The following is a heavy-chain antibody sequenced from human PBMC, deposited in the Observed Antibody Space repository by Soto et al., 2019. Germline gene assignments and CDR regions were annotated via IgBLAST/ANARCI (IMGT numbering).Heavy chain of an antibody. Sequence: SQTLSLTCGICGDSVSNNGATWNWIRQSPSRGLEWLGRAYYRSRWGYDYATSVRGRITINPDTSKNQFSLQLNSVTPEDTAVYYCARDPPDFNSGFDYWGQGTPVTVSS. CDR1: GDSVSNNGAT. CDR2: AYYRSRWGY. J-gene: IGHJ4*02. D-gene: IGHD1-26*01. V-gene: IGHV6-1*01. CDR3: ARDPPDFNSGFDY.